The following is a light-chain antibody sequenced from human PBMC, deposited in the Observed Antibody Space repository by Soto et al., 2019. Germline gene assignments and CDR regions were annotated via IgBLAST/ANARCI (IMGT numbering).Light chain of an antibody. CDR2: DVS. CDR1: QSVRSS. CDR3: QQRSSWPWT. Sequence: EILLTQSPATLSLSPGERATLSCRASQSVRSSLAWYQQKPGQAPRLLIYDVSTRATGIPGRFSGSGSGTDFTLTISNLEPEDFAVYDCQQRSSWPWTFGQGAKVEIK. V-gene: IGKV3-11*01. J-gene: IGKJ1*01.